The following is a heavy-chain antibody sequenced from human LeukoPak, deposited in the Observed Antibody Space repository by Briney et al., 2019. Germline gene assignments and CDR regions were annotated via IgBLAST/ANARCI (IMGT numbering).Heavy chain of an antibody. J-gene: IGHJ4*02. CDR2: ISSDGSNK. D-gene: IGHD2-15*01. Sequence: GGSLRLSCAASGFIFSSYVMQWVRQAPGKGLEWVAAISSDGSNKYYTDSVKGRFTISRDNSKYTLYLQMNSLRAEDTAEYYCARDTSTTLDYWGQGTLVTVSS. CDR3: ARDTSTTLDY. V-gene: IGHV3-30*04. CDR1: GFIFSSYV.